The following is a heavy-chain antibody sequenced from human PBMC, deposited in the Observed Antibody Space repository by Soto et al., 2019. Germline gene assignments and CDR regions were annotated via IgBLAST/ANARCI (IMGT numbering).Heavy chain of an antibody. Sequence: GGSLRLSCAASGFTFSSYCMHWVRQAPGKGLVWVSRINSDGSSTSYADSVKGRFTISRDNAKNTLYLQMNSLRAEDTAVYYCAREFHYYDSSGYYPATNSYGMDVWGQGTTVTVSS. CDR2: INSDGSST. CDR1: GFTFSSYC. D-gene: IGHD3-22*01. CDR3: AREFHYYDSSGYYPATNSYGMDV. J-gene: IGHJ6*02. V-gene: IGHV3-74*01.